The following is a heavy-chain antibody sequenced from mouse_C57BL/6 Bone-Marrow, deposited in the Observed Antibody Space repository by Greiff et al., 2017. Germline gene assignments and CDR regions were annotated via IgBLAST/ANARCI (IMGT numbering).Heavy chain of an antibody. J-gene: IGHJ2*01. Sequence: QVTLKESGPGILQSSQTLSLTCSFSGFSLSTSGMGVSWIRQPSGKGLEWLAHIYWDDDKRYNPSLKSRLTISKDTSRNQVFLKLSIVYTADTATYYCARKGTGYYFDYWGQGTTLTVSS. CDR1: GFSLSTSGMG. CDR3: ARKGTGYYFDY. V-gene: IGHV8-12*01. CDR2: IYWDDDK. D-gene: IGHD4-1*01.